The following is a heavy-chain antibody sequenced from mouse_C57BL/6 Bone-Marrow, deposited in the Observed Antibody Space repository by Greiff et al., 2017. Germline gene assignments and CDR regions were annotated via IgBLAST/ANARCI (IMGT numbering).Heavy chain of an antibody. CDR2: INPNNGGT. CDR3: ARYYYGNY. J-gene: IGHJ4*01. V-gene: IGHV1-26*01. Sequence: LVEPGASVKISCKASGYTFTDYYMNWVKQSHGKSLEWIGDINPNNGGTSYNQKFKGKATLTVDKSSSTAYMELRSLTSEDSAVYYCARYYYGNYWGQGTSVTVSS. CDR1: GYTFTDYY. D-gene: IGHD2-1*01.